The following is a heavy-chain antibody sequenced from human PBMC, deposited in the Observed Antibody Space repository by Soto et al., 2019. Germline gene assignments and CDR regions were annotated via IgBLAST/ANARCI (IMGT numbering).Heavy chain of an antibody. CDR3: AKSEVLEI. J-gene: IGHJ3*02. Sequence: GESLKISCKGSGYSFSNYWIGWVRQMPGKGLEWMGIIYPGDSDTRYSPSFQGQVTISVDKSISTAYLQWSSLRASDTAIYYCAKSEVLEIWGQGTMVTVSS. V-gene: IGHV5-51*01. CDR2: IYPGDSDT. CDR1: GYSFSNYW.